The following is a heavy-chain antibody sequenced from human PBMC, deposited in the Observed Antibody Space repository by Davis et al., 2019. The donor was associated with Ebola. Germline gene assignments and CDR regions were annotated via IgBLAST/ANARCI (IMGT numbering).Heavy chain of an antibody. CDR1: GGSISSYY. Sequence: PSETLSLTCTVSGGSISSYYWSWIRQPPGKGLEWIAYFYYSGSTNYNPSLKSRVTISVDTSQNQFSLRLTSVTAADTAVYYCARAGLRSNYGMDVWGQGTTVTVSS. CDR2: FYYSGST. J-gene: IGHJ6*02. D-gene: IGHD3-3*01. CDR3: ARAGLRSNYGMDV. V-gene: IGHV4-59*12.